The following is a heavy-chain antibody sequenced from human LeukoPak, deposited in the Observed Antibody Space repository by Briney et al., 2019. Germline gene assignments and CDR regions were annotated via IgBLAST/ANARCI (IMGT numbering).Heavy chain of an antibody. CDR3: ARVPPYSERSYWYFDL. J-gene: IGHJ2*01. CDR2: ITTNGAST. V-gene: IGHV3-11*04. Sequence: PGGSQRLSCVASGFIFSDYYMTWIRQAPGKGLEWISYITTNGASTYYATSVKGRFTISRDNAQRSLFLQMNSLRAEDTAVYYCARVPPYSERSYWYFDLWGRGTLVTVSS. CDR1: GFIFSDYY. D-gene: IGHD1-26*01.